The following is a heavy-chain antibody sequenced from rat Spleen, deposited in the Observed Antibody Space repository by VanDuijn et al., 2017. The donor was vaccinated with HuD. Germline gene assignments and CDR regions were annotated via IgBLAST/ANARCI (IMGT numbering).Heavy chain of an antibody. CDR2: ISSGGSDT. CDR3: VRHTEIVAPYYFDY. Sequence: EVQLVESGGGLVQPGRSMKLSCAASGFTFSDYDMAWVRQAPAKGLEWVASISSGGSDTYYRGSVMGRFTISRDNAKNTLYLQMDSLRSEDAATYYCVRHTEIVAPYYFDYWGQGVMVTVSS. V-gene: IGHV5-25*01. D-gene: IGHD1-12*01. J-gene: IGHJ2*01. CDR1: GFTFSDYD.